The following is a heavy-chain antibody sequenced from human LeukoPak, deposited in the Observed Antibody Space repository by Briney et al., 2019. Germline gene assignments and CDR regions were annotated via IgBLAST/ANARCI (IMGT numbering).Heavy chain of an antibody. J-gene: IGHJ4*02. V-gene: IGHV3-21*01. CDR3: ARTATDTGEFDY. CDR2: ISSSSSSI. Sequence: PGGSLRLSCAASGFTFSSYSMNWVRQAPGKGLECVSSISSSSSSIYYADSVKGRFTISRDDAKNSLYLQMYSLRAEDTAVYYCARTATDTGEFDYWGQGTLVTVSS. D-gene: IGHD6-13*01. CDR1: GFTFSSYS.